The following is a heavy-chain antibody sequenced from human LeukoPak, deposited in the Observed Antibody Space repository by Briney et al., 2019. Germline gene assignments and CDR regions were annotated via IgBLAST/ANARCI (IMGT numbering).Heavy chain of an antibody. CDR1: GAAFSILA. CDR3: ATGYNYYYDY. J-gene: IGHJ4*02. V-gene: IGHV3-64*02. D-gene: IGHD5-18*01. CDR2: IGGDGATT. Sequence: PGESLRLSCAVSGAAFSILAMHWVRQCPGKGLEFVSAIGGDGATTHYADSVRGRLTISRDNSKNTVHLQMGSLRPEDMAVYYCATGYNYYYDYWGQGTLVSVSS.